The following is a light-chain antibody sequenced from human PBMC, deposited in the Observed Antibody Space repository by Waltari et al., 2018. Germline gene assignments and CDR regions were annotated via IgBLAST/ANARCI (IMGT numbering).Light chain of an antibody. CDR2: EGS. Sequence: QSALTQPASVSRSPGQSITISCPGTRSYAGRYNLVPLYQQHPGKAPKLMIYEGSKRPSGVSNRFSGSKSGNTASLTISGLQAEDEADYYCCSYAGSSTLVVFGGGTKLTVL. V-gene: IGLV2-23*01. J-gene: IGLJ2*01. CDR1: RSYAGRYNL. CDR3: CSYAGSSTLVV.